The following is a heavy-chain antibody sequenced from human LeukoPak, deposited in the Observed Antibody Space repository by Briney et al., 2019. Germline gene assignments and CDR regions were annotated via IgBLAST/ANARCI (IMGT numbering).Heavy chain of an antibody. CDR3: ARVGTGDGYYPNTGGYFDS. D-gene: IGHD5-24*01. CDR1: GFTFSSYA. J-gene: IGHJ4*02. V-gene: IGHV3-64*01. Sequence: GGSLRLSCAASGFTFSSYAMQWVRQAPGKGLEYVSAISSNGGSTYYANSVKGRFTISRDNSKNSLYLQMGSLRAEDMAVYYCARVGTGDGYYPNTGGYFDSGAREPWSPSPQ. CDR2: ISSNGGST.